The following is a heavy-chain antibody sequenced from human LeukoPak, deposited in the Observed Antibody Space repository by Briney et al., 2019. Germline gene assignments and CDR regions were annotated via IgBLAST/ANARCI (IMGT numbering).Heavy chain of an antibody. J-gene: IGHJ4*02. CDR3: ARDLGVAVAEAY. D-gene: IGHD6-19*01. CDR1: GFTFSNYE. V-gene: IGHV3-48*03. Sequence: GGSLRLSCAASGFTFSNYEMNRVRQAPGKGLEWVSYISSSGSTIYYADSVKGRFTISRDNAKNSLYLQMNSLRAEDTAVYYCARDLGVAVAEAYWGQGTLVTASS. CDR2: ISSSGSTI.